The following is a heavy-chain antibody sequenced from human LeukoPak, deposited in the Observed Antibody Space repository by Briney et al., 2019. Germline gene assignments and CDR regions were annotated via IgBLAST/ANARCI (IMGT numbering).Heavy chain of an antibody. V-gene: IGHV3-23*01. Sequence: GGSLRLSCAASGFTFTTYAMSWVRQAPGKGLEWVSAISGSGGSTYYADSVKGRFTISRDNSKNTLYLQMNSLRAEDTAVYYCAKGRSAGLMGFQHWGQGTLVTVSS. CDR1: GFTFTTYA. CDR3: AKGRSAGLMGFQH. J-gene: IGHJ1*01. CDR2: ISGSGGST. D-gene: IGHD6-19*01.